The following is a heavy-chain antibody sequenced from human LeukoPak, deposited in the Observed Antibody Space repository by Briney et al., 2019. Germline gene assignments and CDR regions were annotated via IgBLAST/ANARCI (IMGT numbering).Heavy chain of an antibody. CDR3: ARAFGLTDW. J-gene: IGHJ4*02. Sequence: PAWALTLSCAASVWTFISYIMNGVRQARCWGVEWVSYISSSSSNIYYADSLKGLFTISRDNAKNSMYLQMSSVRDEEKSVYYCARAFGLTDWWGQGTLVTVSS. V-gene: IGHV3-48*02. CDR1: VWTFISYI. D-gene: IGHD3/OR15-3a*01. CDR2: ISSSSSNI.